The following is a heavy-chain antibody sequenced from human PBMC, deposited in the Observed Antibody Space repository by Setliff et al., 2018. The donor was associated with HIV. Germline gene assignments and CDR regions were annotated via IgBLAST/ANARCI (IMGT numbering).Heavy chain of an antibody. Sequence: SETLSLTCTVSGGSVNSATYYWSWIRQHPGKGLEWIGYIDYSGSAFYNPSLKSRITISVDTSKNQFSLRMKSVTAADTAMYYCAREGKTAMVTKYDYWGQGTMVTAPQ. CDR2: IDYSGSA. CDR1: GGSVNSATYY. J-gene: IGHJ4*02. CDR3: AREGKTAMVTKYDY. D-gene: IGHD5-18*01. V-gene: IGHV4-31*03.